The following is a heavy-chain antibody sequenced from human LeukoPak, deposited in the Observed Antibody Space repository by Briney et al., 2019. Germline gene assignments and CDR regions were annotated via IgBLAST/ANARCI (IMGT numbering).Heavy chain of an antibody. J-gene: IGHJ4*02. CDR1: GFTFSSYG. CDR2: IRYDGSNK. Sequence: PGGSLRLSCAASGFTFSSYGMHWVRQAPGKGLEWVAFIRYDGSNKYYADSVKGRFTVSRDNSKNTLYLQMNSLRAEDTAVYYCAKEASILVTTFDYWGQRTLVTVSS. CDR3: AKEASILVTTFDY. D-gene: IGHD4-17*01. V-gene: IGHV3-30*02.